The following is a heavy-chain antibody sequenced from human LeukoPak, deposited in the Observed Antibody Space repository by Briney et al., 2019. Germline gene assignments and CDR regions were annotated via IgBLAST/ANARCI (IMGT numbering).Heavy chain of an antibody. CDR1: GFTFSSYE. CDR2: ISSGGSTI. J-gene: IGHJ4*02. Sequence: PGGSLRLSCAASGFTFSSYEMHWVRQAPGKGLEWISYISSGGSTIYYADSVKGRFTISRDNGKNSLYLQMNSLRAEDTAVYYCARVHYNTAMVDIDYWGQGTLVTVSS. D-gene: IGHD5-18*01. V-gene: IGHV3-48*03. CDR3: ARVHYNTAMVDIDY.